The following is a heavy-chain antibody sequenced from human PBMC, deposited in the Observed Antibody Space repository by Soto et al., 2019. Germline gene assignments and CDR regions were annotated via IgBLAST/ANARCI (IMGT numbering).Heavy chain of an antibody. Sequence: QVRLVESGGGVVQPGQSLRLSCAASGFTFSTYGFHWVRQAPGKGLEWVASISYDGTNKHYADSVKGRITISRENSKNTVYVQMNSLRPEDTAVYYCAKDNYYAHTSDYHTFDWWGQGTLVTVSS. D-gene: IGHD3-22*01. CDR2: ISYDGTNK. V-gene: IGHV3-30*18. CDR1: GFTFSTYG. J-gene: IGHJ4*02. CDR3: AKDNYYAHTSDYHTFDW.